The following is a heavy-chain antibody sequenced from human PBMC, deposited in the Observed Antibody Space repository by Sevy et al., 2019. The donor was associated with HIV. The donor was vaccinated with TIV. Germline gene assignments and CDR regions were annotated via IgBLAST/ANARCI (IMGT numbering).Heavy chain of an antibody. J-gene: IGHJ4*02. Sequence: SETLSLTCTVSGGSISSQYWTWVRQPVGKGLEWIGLFYSSGGTDYNPSLKSRVTMSVDTSENSFFLKMTSVTAADTAVYYCALIENNNVWGQGILVTVSS. CDR1: GGSISSQY. V-gene: IGHV4-4*07. CDR3: ALIENNNV. D-gene: IGHD1-1*01. CDR2: FYSSGGT.